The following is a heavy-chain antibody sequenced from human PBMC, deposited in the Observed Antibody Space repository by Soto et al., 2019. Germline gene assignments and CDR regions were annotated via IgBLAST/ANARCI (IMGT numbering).Heavy chain of an antibody. Sequence: TLSLTCVVSGAYIRGADSYWFWIRKPPGKGLEWIGYIAYSGDTYYNPSLRRRVTISADRSENKFSLTLKSVTAADPAGYFCARDFEMYAMGPWGQGTSVTVSS. CDR3: ARDFEMYAMGP. V-gene: IGHV4-31*11. D-gene: IGHD2-8*01. CDR2: IAYSGDT. CDR1: GAYIRGADSY. J-gene: IGHJ5*02.